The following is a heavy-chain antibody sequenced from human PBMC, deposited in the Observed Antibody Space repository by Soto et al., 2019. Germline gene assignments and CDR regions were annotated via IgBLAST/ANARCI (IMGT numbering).Heavy chain of an antibody. D-gene: IGHD3-3*01. CDR1: GGSISSSSYY. V-gene: IGHV4-39*01. CDR2: IYYSGST. Sequence: LXLTCTVSGGSISSSSYYWGWIRQPPGKGLEWIGSIYYSGSTYYNPSLKSRVTISVDTSKNQFSLKLSSVTAADTAVYYCASNYEGYYYYYGMDVWGQGNTVTVSS. J-gene: IGHJ6*02. CDR3: ASNYEGYYYYYGMDV.